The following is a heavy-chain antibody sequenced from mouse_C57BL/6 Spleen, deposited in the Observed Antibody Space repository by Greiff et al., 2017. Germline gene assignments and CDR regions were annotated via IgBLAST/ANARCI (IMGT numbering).Heavy chain of an antibody. D-gene: IGHD2-4*01. Sequence: QVQLQQSGAELVKPGASVKLSCKASGYTFTEYTIHWVKQRSGQGLEWIGWFYPGSGSIKYNEKFKDKATLTADKSSSTLYMELSRLTSEDSAVFFCARHEGLYYDGDYGYFDVWGTGTTVTVSS. CDR3: ARHEGLYYDGDYGYFDV. CDR1: GYTFTEYT. V-gene: IGHV1-62-2*01. CDR2: FYPGSGSI. J-gene: IGHJ1*03.